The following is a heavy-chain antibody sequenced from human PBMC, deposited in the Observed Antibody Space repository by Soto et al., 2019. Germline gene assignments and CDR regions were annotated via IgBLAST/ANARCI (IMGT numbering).Heavy chain of an antibody. J-gene: IGHJ6*02. Sequence: ASVKVSCKDSGYTFTSYGISWVRQAPGQGLEWMGWTSAYNGNTNYAQKLQGRVTMTTDTSTSTAYMELRSLRSDDTAVYYCAREGTMIVVVPTYYYYGMDVWGQGTTVTVSS. CDR3: AREGTMIVVVPTYYYYGMDV. CDR2: TSAYNGNT. V-gene: IGHV1-18*01. D-gene: IGHD3-22*01. CDR1: GYTFTSYG.